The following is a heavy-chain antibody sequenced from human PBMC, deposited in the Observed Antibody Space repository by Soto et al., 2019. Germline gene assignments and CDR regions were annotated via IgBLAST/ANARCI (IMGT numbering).Heavy chain of an antibody. Sequence: QVQLQESGPGLVKPSGTLSLTCAVSSGSISSSNWWSWVRQPPGKGLEWIGEIYHSGSTNYNPSLRSRVTISVDKSKNQFSLKLSSVTAADTAVYYCAVLGESVPNEFDYWGQGTLVTVSS. V-gene: IGHV4-4*02. CDR1: SGSISSSNW. CDR2: IYHSGST. J-gene: IGHJ4*02. CDR3: AVLGESVPNEFDY. D-gene: IGHD3-10*01.